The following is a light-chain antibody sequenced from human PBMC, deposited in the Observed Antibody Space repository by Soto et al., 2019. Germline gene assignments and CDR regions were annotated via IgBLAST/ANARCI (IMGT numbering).Light chain of an antibody. V-gene: IGKV3-20*01. Sequence: EIVLTQSPGTLSLSPGERATLSCRASQNVISSYLAWYQQKRGQAPRLLIYGASNRATGTPDRFSGSGSGTDFTLTISSLQSEDFAVYFCQQYNNWPLYTFGQGTKLEI. J-gene: IGKJ2*01. CDR2: GAS. CDR1: QNVISSY. CDR3: QQYNNWPLYT.